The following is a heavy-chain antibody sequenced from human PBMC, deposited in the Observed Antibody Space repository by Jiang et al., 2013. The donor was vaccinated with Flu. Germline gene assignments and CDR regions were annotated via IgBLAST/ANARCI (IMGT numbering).Heavy chain of an antibody. CDR2: ISGSGGST. CDR3: AKDRRVNSGSYRGDAFDI. J-gene: IGHJ3*02. D-gene: IGHD1-26*01. V-gene: IGHV3-23*01. Sequence: SAISGSGGSTYYADSVKGRFTISRDNSKNTLYLQMNSLRAEDTAVYYCAKDRRVNSGSYRGDAFDIWGQGTMVTVSS.